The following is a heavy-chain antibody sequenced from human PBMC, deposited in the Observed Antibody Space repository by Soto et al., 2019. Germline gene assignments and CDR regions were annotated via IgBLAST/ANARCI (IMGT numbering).Heavy chain of an antibody. Sequence: PSETLSLTCTVSGGSISGYYWSWIRQPPGRGLEWLGYISYSGSTNYNPSLKSRVTISVDTSKNHFSMKLSSVTAADTAVYYCARVLSGSSLFDYWGQGTLVTVSS. J-gene: IGHJ4*02. CDR2: ISYSGST. D-gene: IGHD1-26*01. CDR3: ARVLSGSSLFDY. V-gene: IGHV4-59*01. CDR1: GGSISGYY.